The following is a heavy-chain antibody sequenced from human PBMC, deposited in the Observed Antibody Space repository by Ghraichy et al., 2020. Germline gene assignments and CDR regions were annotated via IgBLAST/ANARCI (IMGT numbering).Heavy chain of an antibody. J-gene: IGHJ6*02. V-gene: IGHV1-18*01. CDR1: GYTFTNYG. CDR2: ISAYNGHT. CDR3: ARRQRFSEWSMYNGMDV. Sequence: ASVKVSCKASGYTFTNYGISWVRQAPGHGLEWMGWISAYNGHTNYAQNLQGRVTLTTDTSSSTAYMELRSLRYDDSALYYCARRQRFSEWSMYNGMDVWGQATTVTVSS. D-gene: IGHD3-3*01.